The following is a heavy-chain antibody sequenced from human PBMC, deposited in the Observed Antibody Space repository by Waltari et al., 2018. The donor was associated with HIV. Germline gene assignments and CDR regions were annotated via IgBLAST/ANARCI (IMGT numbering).Heavy chain of an antibody. Sequence: QVQLVESGGGVVQPGRSLRLSCAASGFSFSSEAMHWVRQAPGKGLGLVAALSYDGRIKFYADSVKGRFTISRYNSNNTVYVEMSCLSPEDTAVYFCARDAAPPEYWGQGSLVTVSS. CDR2: LSYDGRIK. J-gene: IGHJ4*01. CDR3: ARDAAPPEY. V-gene: IGHV3-30*04. CDR1: GFSFSSEA.